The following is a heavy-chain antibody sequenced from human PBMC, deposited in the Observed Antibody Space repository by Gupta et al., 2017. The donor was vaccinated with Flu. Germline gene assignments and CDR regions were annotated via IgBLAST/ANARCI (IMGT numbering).Heavy chain of an antibody. D-gene: IGHD5-12*01. CDR1: GFSFSKFT. V-gene: IGHV3-23*01. CDR3: AKRGGSFSFYGLDA. J-gene: IGHJ6*02. CDR2: ISASGGTT. Sequence: EVQLLESGGGLVKPGGSLRLSCAASGFSFSKFTVTWVRQAPGKGLEWVAGISASGGTTNYAGSVAGRFIISRDNSKNTMDLQMNSLRAEDTAIYYCAKRGGSFSFYGLDAWGQGTTVTVSS.